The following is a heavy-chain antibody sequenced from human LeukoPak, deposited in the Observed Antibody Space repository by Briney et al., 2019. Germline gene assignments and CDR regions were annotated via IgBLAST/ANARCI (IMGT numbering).Heavy chain of an antibody. V-gene: IGHV1-2*02. J-gene: IGHJ1*01. CDR3: ARDHGDYDSSGYYSRYFQH. CDR1: GYTFTGYY. CDR2: INPNSGGT. D-gene: IGHD3-22*01. Sequence: ASVKVSCKASGYTFTGYYMHWVRQAPGQGLEWMGWINPNSGGTNYAQKFQGRVTMTRDTSISTAYMELSRLRSDDTAVYYCARDHGDYDSSGYYSRYFQHWGQGTLVTVSS.